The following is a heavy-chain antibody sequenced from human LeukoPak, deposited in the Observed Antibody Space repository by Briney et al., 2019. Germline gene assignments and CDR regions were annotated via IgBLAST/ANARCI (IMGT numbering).Heavy chain of an antibody. Sequence: ASVKVSCKASGYTFTNNAITWVRQAPGQGLEWMGWISAYNGNTNYAQKLKGRVTMTTDKSTTTAYMELRGLRSDDTAVYYCARAPDIVVVPAAGFDYWGQGTLVTVSS. CDR1: GYTFTNNA. CDR3: ARAPDIVVVPAAGFDY. D-gene: IGHD2-2*01. CDR2: ISAYNGNT. J-gene: IGHJ4*02. V-gene: IGHV1-18*01.